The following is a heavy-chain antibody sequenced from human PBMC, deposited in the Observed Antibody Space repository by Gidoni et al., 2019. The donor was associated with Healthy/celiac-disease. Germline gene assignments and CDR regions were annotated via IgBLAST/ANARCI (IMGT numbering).Heavy chain of an antibody. Sequence: EVQLVESGGGLVQPGRSLRLSCAASGFTFDDYAMHWVRQAPGKGLEWVSGISWNSGSIGYADSVKGRFTISRDNAKNSLYLQMNSLRAEDTALYYCAKDIGIFGVVIAKTNFDYWGQGTLVTVSS. V-gene: IGHV3-9*01. CDR3: AKDIGIFGVVIAKTNFDY. D-gene: IGHD3-3*01. J-gene: IGHJ4*02. CDR1: GFTFDDYA. CDR2: ISWNSGSI.